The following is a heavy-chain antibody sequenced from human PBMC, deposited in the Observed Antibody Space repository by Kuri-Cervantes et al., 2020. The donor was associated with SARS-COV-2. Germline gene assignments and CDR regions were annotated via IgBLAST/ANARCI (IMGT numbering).Heavy chain of an antibody. V-gene: IGHV1-46*01. CDR3: ATQACPNGVCFSNAAFDV. Sequence: ASVKVSCKASGYTFTSYYMHWVRQAPGQGLGWMGIINPSGGSTSYAQKFQGRVTMTRDTSTSTVYMELSSLRSEDTAIYYCATQACPNGVCFSNAAFDVWGQGTMVTVSS. CDR1: GYTFTSYY. CDR2: INPSGGST. J-gene: IGHJ3*01. D-gene: IGHD2-8*01.